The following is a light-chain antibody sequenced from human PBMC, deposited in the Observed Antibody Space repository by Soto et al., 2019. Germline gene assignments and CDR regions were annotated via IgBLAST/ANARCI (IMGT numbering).Light chain of an antibody. V-gene: IGKV1-12*01. CDR3: QQTTSFPLT. J-gene: IGKJ4*01. Sequence: DIQMTQSPSSVSASVGDRVTITCRASQGIVSWLAWYRQKPGKAPKLLIYAASNLQSGVPLRFSGSGSGTDFTLTISSLQPEDFATYYCQQTTSFPLTFGGGTKV. CDR1: QGIVSW. CDR2: AAS.